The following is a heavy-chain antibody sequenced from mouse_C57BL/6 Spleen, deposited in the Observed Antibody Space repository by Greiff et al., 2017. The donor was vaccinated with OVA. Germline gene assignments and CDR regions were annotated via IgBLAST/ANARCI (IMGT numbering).Heavy chain of an antibody. CDR2: IDPSDSET. J-gene: IGHJ4*01. CDR1: GYTFTSYW. D-gene: IGHD1-1*01. V-gene: IGHV1-52*01. Sequence: QVQLKQSGAELVRPGSSVKLSCKASGYTFTSYWMHWVKQRPIQGLEWIGNIDPSDSETHYNQKFKDKATLTVDKSSSTAYMQLSSLTSEDSAVYYCARFTYYGSSYYAMDYWGQGTSVTVSS. CDR3: ARFTYYGSSYYAMDY.